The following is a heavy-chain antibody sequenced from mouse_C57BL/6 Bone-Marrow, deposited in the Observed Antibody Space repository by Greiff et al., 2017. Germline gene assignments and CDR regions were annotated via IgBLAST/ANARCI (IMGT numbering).Heavy chain of an antibody. Sequence: EVKVVESGGGLVQPGESLKLSCESNEYEFPSHDMSWVRKTPEKRLELVAAINSDGGSTYYPDTMERRFIISRDNTKKTLYLQMSSLRSKDTALYYCARHSNYEDWYFDVWGTGTTVTVSS. CDR2: INSDGGST. V-gene: IGHV5-2*01. CDR1: EYEFPSHD. D-gene: IGHD2-5*01. J-gene: IGHJ1*03. CDR3: ARHSNYEDWYFDV.